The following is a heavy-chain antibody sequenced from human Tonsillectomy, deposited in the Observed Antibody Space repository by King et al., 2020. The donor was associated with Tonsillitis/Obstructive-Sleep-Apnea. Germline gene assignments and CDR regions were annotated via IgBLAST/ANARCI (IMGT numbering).Heavy chain of an antibody. V-gene: IGHV3-7*01. J-gene: IGHJ4*02. CDR2: IKQDGSEK. D-gene: IGHD2-21*01. Sequence: VQLVESGGGLVQPGGSLRLSCAASGFTFSSYWMSWVRQAPGKGLEWVANIKQDGSEKYYVDSVKGRFTISRDNAKNSLYLQMNSLRAEDTAVYYCASSADCGGDCYCVGASQAFDYGGQGALVTVAS. CDR1: GFTFSSYW. CDR3: ASSADCGGDCYCVGASQAFDY.